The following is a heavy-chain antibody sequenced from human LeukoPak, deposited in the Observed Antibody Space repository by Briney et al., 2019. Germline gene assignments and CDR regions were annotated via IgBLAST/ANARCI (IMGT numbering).Heavy chain of an antibody. V-gene: IGHV1-2*02. CDR1: GYTFTGYY. D-gene: IGHD3-22*01. Sequence: ASVKVSCKASGYTFTGYYMHWVRQAPGQGLEWMGWINPNSGGTNYAQKFQGRVTMTRDTSISTAYMELSRLRSDDTAVYYCASHDSSGYYYAHDAFDTWGQGTMVTVSS. CDR2: INPNSGGT. J-gene: IGHJ3*02. CDR3: ASHDSSGYYYAHDAFDT.